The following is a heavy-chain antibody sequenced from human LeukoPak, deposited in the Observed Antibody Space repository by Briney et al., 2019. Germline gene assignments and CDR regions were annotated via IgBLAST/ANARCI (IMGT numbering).Heavy chain of an antibody. J-gene: IGHJ4*02. Sequence: SGPALAKPPHTLTLTCTFSGFSLRTSRMSVSWIRQPPGKALGWLARLDPDDDKFYSTSLKTRLTISKDTSKNQGVLTLINVDPVDTATYCCARQLTYASNGYYIYYFVYWGQRALVTVSS. CDR2: LDPDDDK. CDR1: GFSLRTSRMS. D-gene: IGHD3-22*01. CDR3: ARQLTYASNGYYIYYFVY. V-gene: IGHV2-70*17.